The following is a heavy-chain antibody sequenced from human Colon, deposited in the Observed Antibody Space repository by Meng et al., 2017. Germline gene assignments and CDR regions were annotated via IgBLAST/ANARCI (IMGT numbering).Heavy chain of an antibody. CDR3: VTGGHYFGT. CDR1: EFTVSGNY. D-gene: IGHD3-10*01. Sequence: GESLKISCAASEFTVSGNYMTWVRQAPGKGLDWVSSIYRDGTTYYADSVKGRFAISRDTSKNTLSLQMSSLRHEDTALYYCVTGGHYFGTWGQGTRVTRSS. J-gene: IGHJ3*01. CDR2: IYRDGTT. V-gene: IGHV3-66*02.